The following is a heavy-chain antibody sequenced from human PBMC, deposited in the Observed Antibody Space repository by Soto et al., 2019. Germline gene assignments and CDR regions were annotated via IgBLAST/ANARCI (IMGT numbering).Heavy chain of an antibody. J-gene: IGHJ6*02. CDR2: ISSSSSYI. V-gene: IGHV3-21*01. Sequence: EVQLVESGGGLVKPGGSLRLSCAASGFTFSSYSMNWVRQAPGKGLEWVSSISSSSSYIYYADSVKGRFTISRDNAKNSLYLQMNSLRAEDTAVYYCARAQEQWLVPPRYYYGMDVWGQGTTVTVSS. D-gene: IGHD6-19*01. CDR3: ARAQEQWLVPPRYYYGMDV. CDR1: GFTFSSYS.